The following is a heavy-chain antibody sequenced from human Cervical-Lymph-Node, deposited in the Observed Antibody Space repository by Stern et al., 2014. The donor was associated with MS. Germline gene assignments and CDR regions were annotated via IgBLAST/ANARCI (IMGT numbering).Heavy chain of an antibody. CDR3: ARVAAAAPFDY. Sequence: EVQLVESGGGLVQPGGPLRLSCAASGFTFGSFWISWVRQAPGKGLAWVANIKQDGNEKYYVGSEHRRFTISRDNAKNSLYLQMSKLRAEDTAVYDCARVAAAAPFDYWGQGTLVTVSS. J-gene: IGHJ4*02. V-gene: IGHV3-7*03. D-gene: IGHD6-13*01. CDR1: GFTFGSFW. CDR2: IKQDGNEK.